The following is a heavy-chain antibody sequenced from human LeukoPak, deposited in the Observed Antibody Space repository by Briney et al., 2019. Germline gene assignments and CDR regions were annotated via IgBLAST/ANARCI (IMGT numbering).Heavy chain of an antibody. Sequence: GGSLRLSCAASGFTLTNFGMDWVRQAPGKGLEWVSSVSASSSYIYYADSVKGRFTISRDNAQNSLYLQMNSLRAEDTAVYYCARRKGVRAPGAFDIWGQGTMVTVSS. CDR3: ARRKGVRAPGAFDI. J-gene: IGHJ3*02. V-gene: IGHV3-21*01. CDR1: GFTLTNFG. CDR2: VSASSSYI. D-gene: IGHD3-10*01.